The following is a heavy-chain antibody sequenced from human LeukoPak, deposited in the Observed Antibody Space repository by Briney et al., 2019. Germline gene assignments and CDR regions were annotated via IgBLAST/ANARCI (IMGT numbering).Heavy chain of an antibody. CDR3: ARPVDTASLVN. Sequence: ASVKVSCKASGYTFINYYMHWVRQAPGQGLEWMGIINPSGGSTYYAQKFQGRVTMTSDVSTSTFHMELSSLRSEDTAVYYCARPVDTASLVNWGQGTLVTVSS. CDR2: INPSGGST. V-gene: IGHV1-46*01. D-gene: IGHD5-18*01. CDR1: GYTFINYY. J-gene: IGHJ4*02.